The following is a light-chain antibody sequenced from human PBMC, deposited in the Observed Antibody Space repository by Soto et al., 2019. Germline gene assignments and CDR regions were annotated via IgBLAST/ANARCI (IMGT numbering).Light chain of an antibody. J-gene: IGKJ2*01. CDR1: QRLLHSNGNTF. CDR3: MQALQTPYS. Sequence: EIVMTQSPPSLTVTPGEPASISCRSSQRLLHSNGNTFLDWYLQKPGQSPQLLIYLGSNLASGVPDRVSGIEAGTDFTLKISRVEAADVGVYYYMQALQTPYSFGQGAKLVIK. V-gene: IGKV2-28*01. CDR2: LGS.